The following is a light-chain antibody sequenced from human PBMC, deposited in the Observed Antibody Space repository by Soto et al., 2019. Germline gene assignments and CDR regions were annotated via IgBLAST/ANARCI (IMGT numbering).Light chain of an antibody. CDR3: CAHAGSNTFV. CDR2: DVT. J-gene: IGLJ1*01. V-gene: IGLV2-11*01. Sequence: QSALTQPRSVSGSPGQSVIISCTGTSSDVGDYNYVSWYQQHPGKAPKLLIYDVTKRPSGVPDRFSASKSGNTATLTISGLQAEDEADYYCCAHAGSNTFVFGTGTKLTVL. CDR1: SSDVGDYNY.